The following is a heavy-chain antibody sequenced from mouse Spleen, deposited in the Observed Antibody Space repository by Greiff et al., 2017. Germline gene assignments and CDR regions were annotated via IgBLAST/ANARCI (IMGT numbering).Heavy chain of an antibody. Sequence: VQLQQSGAELVRPGAPVKLSCKASGYTFTDYYINWVKQRPGQGLEWIARIYPGSGNTYYNEKFKGKATLTAEKSSSTAYMQLSSLTSEDSAVYFCARGTTVVAPFAYWGQGTLVTVSA. V-gene: IGHV1-76*01. CDR2: IYPGSGNT. J-gene: IGHJ3*01. CDR3: ARGTTVVAPFAY. D-gene: IGHD1-1*01. CDR1: GYTFTDYY.